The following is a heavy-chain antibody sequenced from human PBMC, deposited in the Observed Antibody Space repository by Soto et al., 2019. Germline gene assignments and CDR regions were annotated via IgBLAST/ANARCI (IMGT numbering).Heavy chain of an antibody. D-gene: IGHD4-17*01. J-gene: IGHJ4*02. CDR1: GDSISSYY. CDR3: ARDLRNYGGNSRFDY. CDR2: IYYIGNT. Sequence: SETLSLTCSVSGDSISSYYWSWIRQPPGKGLEWIAYIYYIGNTNYNPSLESRVTISVDMSKTQFSLNLSSVTAADTAVYYCARDLRNYGGNSRFDYWGQGTLVTVSS. V-gene: IGHV4-59*01.